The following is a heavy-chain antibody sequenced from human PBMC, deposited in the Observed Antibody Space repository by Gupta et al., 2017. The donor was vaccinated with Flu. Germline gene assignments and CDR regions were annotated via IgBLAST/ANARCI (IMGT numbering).Heavy chain of an antibody. Sequence: QVQLVESGGGVVQPGRSLRLSCAVSGFSFSPYGMHWVRQAPGKGLEWVAVISYDGSSKYYADAVKGRFTISRDNSKDTLYLQMNSLRTEDTAVYYCAEDRRRYSYAYGMDVWGQGTTVTVS. J-gene: IGHJ6*02. D-gene: IGHD3-16*01. CDR3: AEDRRRYSYAYGMDV. V-gene: IGHV3-30*18. CDR2: ISYDGSSK. CDR1: GFSFSPYG.